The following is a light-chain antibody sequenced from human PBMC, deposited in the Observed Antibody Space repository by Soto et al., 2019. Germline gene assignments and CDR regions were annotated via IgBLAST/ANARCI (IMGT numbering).Light chain of an antibody. J-gene: IGKJ1*01. V-gene: IGKV3-20*01. Sequence: EIVLTQSPGSLSLSPGERATLSCRASQSVDSTFFAWYQKKPGQAPRLLMYGVSTRATGIPDRFSGSGSGTDFTLTISRLEPEDFAVYYCQQYMSSVTFGQGTRVEIK. CDR3: QQYMSSVT. CDR2: GVS. CDR1: QSVDSTF.